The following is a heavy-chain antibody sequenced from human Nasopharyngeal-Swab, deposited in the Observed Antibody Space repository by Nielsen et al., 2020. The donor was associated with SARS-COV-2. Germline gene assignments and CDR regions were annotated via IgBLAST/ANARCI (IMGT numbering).Heavy chain of an antibody. CDR1: GYTFGSYH. V-gene: IGHV1-8*01. J-gene: IGHJ3*02. Sequence: ASVKVSCKASGYTFGSYHINWVRQASGQGPEWMGWMNPLSDNTGYAQKFQGRVTMTTNTSIGTTYMELSSLRSQDTAVYYCARGHPLDAFDIWGQGTMVTVSS. CDR3: ARGHPLDAFDI. CDR2: MNPLSDNT.